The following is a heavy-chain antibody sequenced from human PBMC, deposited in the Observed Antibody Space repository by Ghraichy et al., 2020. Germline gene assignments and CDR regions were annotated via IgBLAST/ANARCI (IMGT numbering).Heavy chain of an antibody. D-gene: IGHD5-24*01. V-gene: IGHV4-34*01. J-gene: IGHJ6*02. CDR1: GGSFSGYY. Sequence: SETLSLTFAVYGGSFSGYYWSWIRQPPGKGLEWIGEINHSGSTNYNPSLKSRVTISVDTSKNQFSLKLSSVTAADTAVYYCARRGSRDGYNYGYYYYYGMDVWGQGTTVTVSS. CDR3: ARRGSRDGYNYGYYYYYGMDV. CDR2: INHSGST.